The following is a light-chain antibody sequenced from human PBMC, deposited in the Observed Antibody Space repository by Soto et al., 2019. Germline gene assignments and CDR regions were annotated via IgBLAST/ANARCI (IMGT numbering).Light chain of an antibody. CDR3: QHYNSYST. CDR2: KAS. CDR1: QRISNW. Sequence: DIQMTQSPSTLSASVGDRVIITCRASQRISNWLAWYQQKPGKAPKVLIYKASSLESGVPSRFSGSGSGTEFTLTISSLQPDDFATYFCQHYNSYSTFGQGTKVDIK. V-gene: IGKV1-5*03. J-gene: IGKJ1*01.